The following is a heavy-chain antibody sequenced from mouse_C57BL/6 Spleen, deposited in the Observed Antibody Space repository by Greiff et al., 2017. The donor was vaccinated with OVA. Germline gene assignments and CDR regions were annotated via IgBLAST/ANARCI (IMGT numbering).Heavy chain of an antibody. Sequence: QVQLQQPGAELVKPGASVKMSCKASGYTFTSYWITWVKQRPGQGLEWIGDIYPGSGSTNYNEKFKSKATLTVDTSSSTAYMQLSSLTSEDSAVYYCARVYSNYEAWFAYWGQGPLVTVSA. V-gene: IGHV1-55*01. J-gene: IGHJ3*01. CDR3: ARVYSNYEAWFAY. CDR1: GYTFTSYW. D-gene: IGHD2-5*01. CDR2: IYPGSGST.